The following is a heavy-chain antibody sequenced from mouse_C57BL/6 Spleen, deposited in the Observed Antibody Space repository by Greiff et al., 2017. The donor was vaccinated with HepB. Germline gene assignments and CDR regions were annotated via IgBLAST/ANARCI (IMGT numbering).Heavy chain of an antibody. D-gene: IGHD2-3*01. J-gene: IGHJ4*01. Sequence: VQLKQSGPGLVKPSQTVFLTCTVTGISITTGNYRWSWIRQFPGNKLEWIGYIYYSGTITYNPSLTSRTTSTRDTPKNQFFLEMNSLTAEDTATYYCARMGGRAMDYWGQGTSVTVSS. CDR3: ARMGGRAMDY. V-gene: IGHV3-5*01. CDR2: IYYSGTI. CDR1: GISITTGNYR.